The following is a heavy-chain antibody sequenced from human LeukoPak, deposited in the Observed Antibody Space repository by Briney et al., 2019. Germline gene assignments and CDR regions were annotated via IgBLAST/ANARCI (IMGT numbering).Heavy chain of an antibody. CDR1: GYTFTGYY. Sequence: ASVKVSCKASGYTFTGYYMHWVRQAPGQGLEWMGWINLNSGGTNYAQKFQGRVTMTRDTSISPAYMELSRLRSDDTAVYYCARDYYDSSGPPRFDPWGQGTLVTVSS. V-gene: IGHV1-2*02. J-gene: IGHJ5*02. CDR2: INLNSGGT. D-gene: IGHD3-22*01. CDR3: ARDYYDSSGPPRFDP.